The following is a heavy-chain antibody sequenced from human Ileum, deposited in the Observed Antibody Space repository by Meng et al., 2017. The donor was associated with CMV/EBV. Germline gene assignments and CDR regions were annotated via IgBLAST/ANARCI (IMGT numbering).Heavy chain of an antibody. J-gene: IGHJ6*02. CDR1: GFTFDDYA. D-gene: IGHD3-22*01. CDR2: INWNSGSR. V-gene: IGHV3-9*01. CDR3: ARASGMIIPGRSDMDV. Sequence: SLKISCVASGFTFDDYAMHWVRQVPGKGLEWVSGINWNSGSRGYADSVKGRFTISRDNAKKSLYLQMNSLRAEDTAFYYCARASGMIIPGRSDMDVWGQGTTVTVSS.